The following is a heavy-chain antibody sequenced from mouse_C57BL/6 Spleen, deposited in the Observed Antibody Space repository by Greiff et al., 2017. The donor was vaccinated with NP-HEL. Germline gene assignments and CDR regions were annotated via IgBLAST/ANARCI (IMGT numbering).Heavy chain of an antibody. CDR1: GYTFTSYT. V-gene: IGHV1-4*01. J-gene: IGHJ3*01. CDR3: ARSDTRGFAY. Sequence: LQESGAELARPGASVKMSCKASGYTFTSYTMHWVKQRPGQGLEWIGYINPSSGYTKYNQKFKDKATLTADKSSSTAYMQLSSLTSEDSAVYYCARSDTRGFAYWGQGTLVTVSA. D-gene: IGHD3-3*01. CDR2: INPSSGYT.